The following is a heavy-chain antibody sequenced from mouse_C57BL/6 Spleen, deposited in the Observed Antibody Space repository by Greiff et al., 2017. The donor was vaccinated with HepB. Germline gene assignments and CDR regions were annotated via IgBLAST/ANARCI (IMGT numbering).Heavy chain of an antibody. CDR1: GFSFNTYA. CDR2: IRSKSNNYAT. CDR3: VRQGVMDY. V-gene: IGHV10-1*01. J-gene: IGHJ4*01. Sequence: VQLQQSGGGLVQPKGSLKLSCAASGFSFNTYAMNWVRQAPGKGLEWVARIRSKSNNYATYYADSVKDRFTISRDDSESTLYLQMNNLKTEDTAMYYCVRQGVMDYWGQGTSVTVSS.